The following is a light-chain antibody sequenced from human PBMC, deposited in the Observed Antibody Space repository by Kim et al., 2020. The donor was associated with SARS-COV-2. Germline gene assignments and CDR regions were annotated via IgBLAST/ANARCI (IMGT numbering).Light chain of an antibody. CDR2: DTS. CDR1: QSVSSY. CDR3: QQRTNWL. J-gene: IGKJ2*01. Sequence: TLSLSPGERATLSCRASQSVSSYLAWYQQTPGQAPRLLIYDTSKRATGTPARFSGSGSGTDFTLTISSLESEDSAIYYCQQRTNWLFGQGTKLEIK. V-gene: IGKV3-11*01.